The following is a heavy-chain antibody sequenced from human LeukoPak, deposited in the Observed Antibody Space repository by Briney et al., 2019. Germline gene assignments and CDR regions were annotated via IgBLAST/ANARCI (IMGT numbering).Heavy chain of an antibody. V-gene: IGHV4-61*01. J-gene: IGHJ6*03. D-gene: IGHD3-10*01. CDR2: IYYSGST. CDR3: ARVAKHFRGGLSFYYMDV. CDR1: GYSISSGYN. Sequence: PSETLSLTCTVSGYSISSGYNWGWIRQPPGKGLDWIGHIYYSGSTNYIPSLKSRVTISLDTSKNQFSLKVISVTAADTAVYYCARVAKHFRGGLSFYYMDVWGKGTTVTISS.